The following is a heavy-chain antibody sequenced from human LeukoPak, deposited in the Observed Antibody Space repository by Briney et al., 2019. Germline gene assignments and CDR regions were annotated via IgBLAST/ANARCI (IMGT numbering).Heavy chain of an antibody. D-gene: IGHD3-16*01. CDR2: IYLDGSET. J-gene: IGHJ4*02. V-gene: IGHV3-7*03. CDR1: GFTFSHHC. CDR3: AKDSPGFGIVFDS. Sequence: GGSLRLSCAAPGFTFSHHCLTWVRQGPGKGPEWVANIYLDGSETNYLDSVKGRFTISRDNAKNSLYLQMNSLRAEDTAVYYCAKDSPGFGIVFDSWGQGTLVTVSS.